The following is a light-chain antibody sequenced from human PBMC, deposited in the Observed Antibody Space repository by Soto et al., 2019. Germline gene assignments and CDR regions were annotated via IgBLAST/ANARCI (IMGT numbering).Light chain of an antibody. CDR2: DAS. V-gene: IGKV1-9*01. J-gene: IGKJ4*01. CDR1: QGISSY. CDR3: QQVNVYPST. Sequence: IQLTQSPSSLSASVGDSVTNTCQASQGISSYLGWYQQKPGKAPNLLIYDASTLHSGVPSRFSGGGSGTDFTLTISSLQPEDFATYYCQQVNVYPSTVGGGTKVDIK.